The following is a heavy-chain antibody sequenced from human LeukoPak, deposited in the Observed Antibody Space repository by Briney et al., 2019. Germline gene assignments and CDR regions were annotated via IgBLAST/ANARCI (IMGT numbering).Heavy chain of an antibody. CDR1: GFTFRSYW. J-gene: IGHJ4*02. V-gene: IGHV3-74*01. CDR2: IDSYGST. D-gene: IGHD2-2*01. Sequence: GGSLRLSCAASGFTFRSYWMHWVRQAPGKGLVWVSRIDSYGSTNYADSVKGRFTISRDNAKNTLYLQMNSLRAEDTAVYYCAARGYCSGTSCLLEYWGQGTLVTVSS. CDR3: AARGYCSGTSCLLEY.